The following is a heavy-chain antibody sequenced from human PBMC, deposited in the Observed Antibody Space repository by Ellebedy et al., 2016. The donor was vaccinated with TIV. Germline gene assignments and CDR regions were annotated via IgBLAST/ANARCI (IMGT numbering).Heavy chain of an antibody. CDR3: AKGTKFGELLFPDY. CDR2: ISGSGGST. Sequence: GGSLRLXXAASGFTFSSYAMSWVRQAPGKGLVWVSAISGSGGSTYYADSVKGRFTISRDNSKNTLYLQMNSLRAEDTAVYYCAKGTKFGELLFPDYWGQGTLVTVSS. D-gene: IGHD3-10*02. V-gene: IGHV3-23*01. CDR1: GFTFSSYA. J-gene: IGHJ4*02.